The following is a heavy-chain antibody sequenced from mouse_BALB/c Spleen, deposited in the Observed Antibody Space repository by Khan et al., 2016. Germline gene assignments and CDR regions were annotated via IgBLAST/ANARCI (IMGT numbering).Heavy chain of an antibody. Sequence: QIQLVQSGPELKKPGKTVKISCKASGYTFTNYGMNWVKQAPGKGLKWMGWINTYSGESTYAADFKGRFAFSLETSANTAYLQLNNLKNEDTATYFCARYPDYYCSGRYVDNWGAGTTVTVSS. CDR1: GYTFTNYG. J-gene: IGHJ1*01. D-gene: IGHD1-1*01. CDR3: ARYPDYYCSGRYVDN. V-gene: IGHV9-3-1*01. CDR2: INTYSGES.